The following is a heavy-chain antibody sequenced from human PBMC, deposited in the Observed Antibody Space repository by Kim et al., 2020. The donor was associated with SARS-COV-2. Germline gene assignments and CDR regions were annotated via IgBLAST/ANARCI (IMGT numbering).Heavy chain of an antibody. CDR3: ANSITIFGVVGMDV. J-gene: IGHJ6*04. CDR2: ISYDGSNK. CDR1: GFTFSSYG. V-gene: IGHV3-30*18. Sequence: GGSLRLSCAASGFTFSSYGMHWVRQAPGKGLEWVAVISYDGSNKYYADSVKGRFTISRDNSKNTLYLQMNSLRAEDTAVYYCANSITIFGVVGMDVWGKGTTVTVSS. D-gene: IGHD3-3*01.